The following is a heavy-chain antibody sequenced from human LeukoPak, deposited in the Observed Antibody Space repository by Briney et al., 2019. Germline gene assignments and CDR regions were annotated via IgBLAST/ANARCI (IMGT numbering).Heavy chain of an antibody. V-gene: IGHV5-51*01. Sequence: GESLKISCKGSGYKFTTYWIGWVRQMPGKGLEWMGIIYPGDSDTRYSPSFQGQVTISADKSISTAYLQWSRLKAPDTAMYYCARGGIPASGGGGADFGYWGQGTLVTVSS. J-gene: IGHJ4*02. CDR3: ARGGIPASGGGGADFGY. D-gene: IGHD6-13*01. CDR1: GYKFTTYW. CDR2: IYPGDSDT.